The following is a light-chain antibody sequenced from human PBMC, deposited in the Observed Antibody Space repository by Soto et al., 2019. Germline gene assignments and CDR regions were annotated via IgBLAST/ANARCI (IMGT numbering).Light chain of an antibody. CDR3: LLSYTGARI. CDR2: DTT. V-gene: IGLV7-46*01. Sequence: QAVVTQEPSLTVSPGGTVTLTCGSITGAVTSGHYPYLFQQKPGQAPRTLIFDTTNKHSWTPARFSGSLLGDKAALTLSGAQPEDEAEYYCLLSYTGARIFGGGTKLTVL. J-gene: IGLJ2*01. CDR1: TGAVTSGHY.